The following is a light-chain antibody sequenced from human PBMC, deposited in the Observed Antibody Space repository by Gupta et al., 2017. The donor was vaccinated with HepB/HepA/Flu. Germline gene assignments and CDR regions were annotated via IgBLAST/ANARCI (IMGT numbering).Light chain of an antibody. CDR1: RSIGNW. J-gene: IGKJ1*01. CDR2: KAS. V-gene: IGKV1-5*03. CDR3: QQYNNYSGM. Sequence: DIQMTQSPSTLYASVGDRVTITCRASRSIGNWLAWYQQKPGKAPNLLIYKASSLESGVPSRFSGSGSGTAFTLTINGLQPDDFATYYCQQYNNYSGMFGQGTKVQIK.